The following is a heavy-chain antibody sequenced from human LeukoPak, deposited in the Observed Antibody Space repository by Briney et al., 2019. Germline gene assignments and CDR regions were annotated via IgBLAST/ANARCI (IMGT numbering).Heavy chain of an antibody. Sequence: ASVKVSCKATSHISWVRQAPGQGLEWMGWIGSYEGDTYYAQKFQGRVTVTTDTCTNTAYMELRSLRADDTAVYYCARDFWNFYDSSGYYRDFDSWGQGTLVTVSS. CDR2: IGSYEGDT. CDR1: TSH. V-gene: IGHV1-18*01. D-gene: IGHD3-22*01. J-gene: IGHJ5*01. CDR3: ARDFWNFYDSSGYYRDFDS.